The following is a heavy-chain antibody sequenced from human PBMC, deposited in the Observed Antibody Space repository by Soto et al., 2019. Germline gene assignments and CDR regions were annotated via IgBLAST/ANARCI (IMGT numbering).Heavy chain of an antibody. D-gene: IGHD3-9*01. Sequence: ASVKVSCKASGYTFTSYAMHWVRQAPGQRLEWMGWINAGNGNTKYSQKFQGRVTITRDTSASTAYMELSSLRSEDTAVYYCARGDILTGYFSNPHYGMDVWGQGTTVTVSS. J-gene: IGHJ6*02. CDR3: ARGDILTGYFSNPHYGMDV. CDR1: GYTFTSYA. V-gene: IGHV1-3*01. CDR2: INAGNGNT.